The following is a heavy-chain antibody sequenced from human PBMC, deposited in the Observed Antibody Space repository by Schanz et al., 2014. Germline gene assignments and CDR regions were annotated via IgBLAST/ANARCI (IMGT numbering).Heavy chain of an antibody. CDR3: AKDTGYCHGGACYCFEY. CDR2: ISYDGNNE. V-gene: IGHV3-30*18. CDR1: GFTFSRFG. D-gene: IGHD2-8*02. Sequence: VQLVESGGALVQPGGSLRLSCATSGFTFSRFGMHWVRQAPGKGLEWVAVISYDGNNEDYADSVKGRFSISRDNSQNTLYLQMDSLRPEDTAVYFCAKDTGYCHGGACYCFEYWGLGILVTVSS. J-gene: IGHJ4*02.